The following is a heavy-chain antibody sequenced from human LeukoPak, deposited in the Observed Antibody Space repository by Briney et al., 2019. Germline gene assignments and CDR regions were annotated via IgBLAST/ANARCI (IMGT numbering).Heavy chain of an antibody. D-gene: IGHD3-10*01. J-gene: IGHJ3*02. CDR3: ARDRSELWFGENPRAFDI. Sequence: PGGSLRLSCAASGFTFSSYGMHWVRQAPGKGLERVSVIYSGGSTYYADSVKGRFTISRDNSKNTLYLQMNSLRAEDTAVYYCARDRSELWFGENPRAFDIWGQGTMVTVSS. CDR2: IYSGGST. V-gene: IGHV3-66*01. CDR1: GFTFSSYG.